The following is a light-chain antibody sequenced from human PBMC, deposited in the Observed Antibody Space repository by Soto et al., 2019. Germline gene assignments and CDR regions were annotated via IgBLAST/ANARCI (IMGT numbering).Light chain of an antibody. CDR3: QQRDIWPPLT. Sequence: VLTQSPATLSLSPGERATLFCKASQSVGVYMGWFQQKPGQAPRVLIYDATNRAGGVPARFSGSGSGTDFTLTIRSLEAADSAVYYCQQRDIWPPLTFGGGTKLEIK. CDR1: QSVGVY. J-gene: IGKJ4*01. V-gene: IGKV3-11*01. CDR2: DAT.